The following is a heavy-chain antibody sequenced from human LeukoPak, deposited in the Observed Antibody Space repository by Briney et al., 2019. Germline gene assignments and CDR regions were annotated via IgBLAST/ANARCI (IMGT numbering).Heavy chain of an antibody. CDR2: ISSNGGST. Sequence: GGSLRLSCAASGFTFSSYAMHWVRQAPGKGLEYVSAISSNGGSTYYANSVKGRFTISRDNSKNTLYLQMGSLRAEDMAVYYCAREDRQWLAPYLDYWGQGTLVTVSS. J-gene: IGHJ4*02. D-gene: IGHD6-19*01. CDR1: GFTFSSYA. CDR3: AREDRQWLAPYLDY. V-gene: IGHV3-64*01.